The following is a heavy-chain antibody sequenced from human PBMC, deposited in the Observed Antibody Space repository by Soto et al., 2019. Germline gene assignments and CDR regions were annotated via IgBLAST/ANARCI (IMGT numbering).Heavy chain of an antibody. V-gene: IGHV1-18*01. CDR3: ARVVATVAGPYGMDV. CDR2: ISAYNGNT. Sequence: QVQLVQSGAEVKKPGASVKVSCRASGYTFTSYVISWVRQAPAQGLEWMGWISAYNGNTNFAQKLQGRVTMTTHTSTSPAYMELRSLRSDATAVYYCARVVATVAGPYGMDVWGQGTPVTVSS. CDR1: GYTFTSYV. J-gene: IGHJ6*02. D-gene: IGHD6-19*01.